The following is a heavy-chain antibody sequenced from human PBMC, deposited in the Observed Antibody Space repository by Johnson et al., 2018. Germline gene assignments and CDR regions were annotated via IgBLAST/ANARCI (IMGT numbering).Heavy chain of an antibody. CDR3: ARESFSITAGNDGFDI. V-gene: IGHV4-59*11. CDR1: GVSLSLHQ. D-gene: IGHD6-13*01. Sequence: QVQLQESGPGLVKPSETLSLICTVSGVSLSLHQWNWIRQPPGKGLEWIGVIYESGGTNYNPSLNSRVTISLGASKNQFSLKLSSMTAADTAVYYCARESFSITAGNDGFDIWGQGTMVTVSS. J-gene: IGHJ3*02. CDR2: IYESGGT.